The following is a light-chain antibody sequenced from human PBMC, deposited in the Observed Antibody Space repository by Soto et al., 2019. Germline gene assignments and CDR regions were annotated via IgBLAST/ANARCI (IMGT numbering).Light chain of an antibody. V-gene: IGKV3-11*01. CDR2: DAS. J-gene: IGKJ1*01. CDR3: QQRSNWLWT. Sequence: EIVVTQSPATLSLSPGERATLSCRASQNVTSYLAWYQQKPGQAPRLLIYDASNRATGIPARFSGSGSGTDFTLTISGLEPEDFAVYYCQQRSNWLWTFGQGTKV. CDR1: QNVTSY.